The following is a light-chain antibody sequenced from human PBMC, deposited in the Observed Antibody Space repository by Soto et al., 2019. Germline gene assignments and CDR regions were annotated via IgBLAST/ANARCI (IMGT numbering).Light chain of an antibody. V-gene: IGKV3-15*01. J-gene: IGKJ2*01. CDR2: GAS. CDR3: QQYKNWPPGNT. CDR1: QSVSSN. Sequence: EIVMTQSPATLSVSPGERATLSCRASQSVSSNLAWYQQKPGQAPRLLIYGASTRATGIPARFSGSGSGTEFTLTITSLRSEDSAVCYCQQYKNWPPGNTLGQGTKLEIK.